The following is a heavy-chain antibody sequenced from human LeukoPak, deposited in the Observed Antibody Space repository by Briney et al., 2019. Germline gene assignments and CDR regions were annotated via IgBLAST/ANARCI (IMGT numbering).Heavy chain of an antibody. V-gene: IGHV3-11*01. J-gene: IGHJ5*02. D-gene: IGHD1-1*01. CDR3: ARITIRNDIDP. Sequence: GGSRRLSCAASGFTFSDYYMSWIRQAPGKGLGGVSYISSSGSTIYYADSVKGRFTISRDNAKNSLYLQMNSLRAEDTAVYYCARITIRNDIDPWGQGTLVTVSS. CDR1: GFTFSDYY. CDR2: ISSSGSTI.